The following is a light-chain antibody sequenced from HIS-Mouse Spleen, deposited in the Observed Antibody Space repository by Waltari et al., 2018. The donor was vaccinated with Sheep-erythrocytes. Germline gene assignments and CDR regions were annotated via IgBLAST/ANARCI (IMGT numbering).Light chain of an antibody. CDR1: SSDVGSYNL. CDR2: EGS. Sequence: QSALTQPASVSGSPGQSITISCTGTSSDVGSYNLVSWYQQHPGKAPKLMIYEGSKRPSGVSNRFPCSKSGNTASLTISGLQAEDEADYYCCSHAGSSTPWVFGGGTKLTVL. V-gene: IGLV2-23*01. J-gene: IGLJ3*02. CDR3: CSHAGSSTPWV.